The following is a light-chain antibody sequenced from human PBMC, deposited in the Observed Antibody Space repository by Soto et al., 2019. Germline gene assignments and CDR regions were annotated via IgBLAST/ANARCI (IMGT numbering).Light chain of an antibody. CDR1: QGISSW. V-gene: IGKV1-12*01. Sequence: DIQRTQSPSSVSASVGDRVTITCRASQGISSWVAWYQQKPGKATKLLIYAASSLQSGVPSRFSGSGSGTDFTLTISSLQPEDFATYFCQQANSFPFTFGGGTKVEIK. CDR3: QQANSFPFT. CDR2: AAS. J-gene: IGKJ4*01.